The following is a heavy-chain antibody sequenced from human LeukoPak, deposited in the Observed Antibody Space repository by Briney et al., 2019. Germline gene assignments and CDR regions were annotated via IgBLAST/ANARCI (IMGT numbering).Heavy chain of an antibody. Sequence: GGSLRLSCAASGFTFSSYSMNWVRQAPGKGLEWVSSISSSSSYIYYADSVKGRFTISRDNAKNSLYLQMNSLRAEDTAVYYCASRCGYSGYYYYYMDVWGKGTTVTVSS. CDR1: GFTFSSYS. V-gene: IGHV3-21*01. CDR3: ASRCGYSGYYYYYMDV. D-gene: IGHD5-12*01. CDR2: ISSSSSYI. J-gene: IGHJ6*03.